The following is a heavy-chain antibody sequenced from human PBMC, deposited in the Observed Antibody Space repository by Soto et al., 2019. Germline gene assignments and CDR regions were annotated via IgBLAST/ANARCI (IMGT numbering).Heavy chain of an antibody. CDR3: ASYDYIWGTPGGDIRAFDI. CDR2: ISSSSSTI. V-gene: IGHV3-48*01. Sequence: GGSLRLSCAASGFTFSSYSMNWVRQAPRKGLEWVSYISSSSSTIYYADSVKGRFTISRDNAKNSLYLQMNSLRAEDTAVYYCASYDYIWGTPGGDIRAFDIWGQGTMVTVSS. J-gene: IGHJ3*02. D-gene: IGHD3-16*01. CDR1: GFTFSSYS.